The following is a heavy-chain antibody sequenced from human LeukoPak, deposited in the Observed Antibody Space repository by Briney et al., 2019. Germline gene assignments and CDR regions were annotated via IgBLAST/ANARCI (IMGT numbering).Heavy chain of an antibody. D-gene: IGHD3-22*01. CDR1: YGALSGYY. J-gene: IGHJ4*02. Sequence: PSETLSLTCAVHYGALSGYYWTWIRQPPGKGLEWIGYIYYSGSTYYNPSLKSRVTISVDTSKNQFSLKLSSVTAADTAVYYCARGEYYYDSSGYSPIFDYWGQGTLVTVSS. V-gene: IGHV4-30-4*02. CDR3: ARGEYYYDSSGYSPIFDY. CDR2: IYYSGST.